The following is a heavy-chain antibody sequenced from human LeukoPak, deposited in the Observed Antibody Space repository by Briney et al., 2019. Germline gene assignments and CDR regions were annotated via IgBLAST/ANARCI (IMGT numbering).Heavy chain of an antibody. CDR1: GFTFSSYS. D-gene: IGHD6-6*01. V-gene: IGHV3-21*01. CDR2: ISSSSSYI. Sequence: GGSLRLSCAASGFTFSSYSMNWVRQAPGKGLEWVSSISSSSSYIYYADSVRGRFTISRDNAKNSLYLQMNSLRAEDTAVYYCARVSIAARHFDYWGQGTLVTVSS. CDR3: ARVSIAARHFDY. J-gene: IGHJ4*02.